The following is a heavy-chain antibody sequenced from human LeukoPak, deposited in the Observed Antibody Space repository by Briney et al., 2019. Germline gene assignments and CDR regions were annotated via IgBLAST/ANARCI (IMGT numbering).Heavy chain of an antibody. CDR1: GFTFSSYW. D-gene: IGHD4-17*01. CDR2: INSDGSST. Sequence: GGSLRLSCAASGFTFSSYWMHWVCQAPGKGLVWVSRINSDGSSTTYADSVKGRFTISRDNAKNTLYLQMNSLRAEDTAVYYCAKGATETTSDLDYWGQGTLVTVSS. J-gene: IGHJ4*02. V-gene: IGHV3-74*01. CDR3: AKGATETTSDLDY.